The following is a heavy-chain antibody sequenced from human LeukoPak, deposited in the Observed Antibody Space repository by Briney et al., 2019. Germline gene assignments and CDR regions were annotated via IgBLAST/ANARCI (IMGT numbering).Heavy chain of an antibody. CDR1: GFSVGDYA. D-gene: IGHD5-12*01. CDR3: TRGLEGFTAYDDY. V-gene: IGHV3-49*04. CDR2: IRSKTDGGTA. J-gene: IGHJ4*02. Sequence: GGSLRLSCTASGFSVGDYAMSWVRQAPGKGLEWVGFIRSKTDGGTADYAASVEGRFTISRDDSNNIAYLQMSSLKSEDTAVYYCTRGLEGFTAYDDYWGQGTLVTVSS.